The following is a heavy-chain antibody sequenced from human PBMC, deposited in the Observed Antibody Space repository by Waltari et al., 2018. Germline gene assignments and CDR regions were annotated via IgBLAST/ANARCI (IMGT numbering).Heavy chain of an antibody. CDR3: ARFPRIAARPRYYYYYMDV. CDR2: IIPIFGTA. D-gene: IGHD6-6*01. CDR1: GGTFSSYA. V-gene: IGHV1-69*14. Sequence: QVQLVQSGAEVKKPGSSVKVSCKASGGTFSSYAISWVRQAPGQGLEWMGGIIPIFGTANYAQKFQGRVPITADKSTSTAYMELSSLRSEDTAVYYCARFPRIAARPRYYYYYMDVWGKGTTVTVSS. J-gene: IGHJ6*03.